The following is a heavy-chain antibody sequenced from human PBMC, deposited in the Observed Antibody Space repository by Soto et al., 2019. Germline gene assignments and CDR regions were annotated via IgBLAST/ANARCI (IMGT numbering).Heavy chain of an antibody. Sequence: ASVKVSCKVSGYTLTELSMHWVRQAPGKGLEWMGGFDPEDGETIYAQKFQGRVTMTEDTSTDTAYMELSSLRSEDTAVYYCATDLPSVAGPHYWGQGTQVTVSS. CDR1: GYTLTELS. D-gene: IGHD6-19*01. V-gene: IGHV1-24*01. J-gene: IGHJ4*02. CDR2: FDPEDGET. CDR3: ATDLPSVAGPHY.